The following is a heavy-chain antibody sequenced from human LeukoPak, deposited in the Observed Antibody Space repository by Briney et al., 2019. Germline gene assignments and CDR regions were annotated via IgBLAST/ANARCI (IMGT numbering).Heavy chain of an antibody. CDR2: INHSGNT. V-gene: IGHV4-34*01. Sequence: SETLSLTCEVYGGSFSGYYWSWIRQPPGKGLEWIGEINHSGNTDYNPSLKSRVTISIDTSKNQFSLKLNSVTAADTAVYYCARGLHWLRYFDLWGQGTLVTVSS. J-gene: IGHJ4*02. CDR3: ARGLHWLRYFDL. D-gene: IGHD5-12*01. CDR1: GGSFSGYY.